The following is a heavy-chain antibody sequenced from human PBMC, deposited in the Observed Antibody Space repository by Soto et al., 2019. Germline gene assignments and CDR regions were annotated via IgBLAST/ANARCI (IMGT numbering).Heavy chain of an antibody. V-gene: IGHV5-51*01. CDR2: IYPGDSDS. CDR1: GYNFPIYW. D-gene: IGHD3-16*02. Sequence: GESLKISCQGSGYNFPIYWIAWVRQMPGKGLEWMGIIYPGDSDSRYSPSFQGQVTISADKSISTAFLQWSSLKASDTALYYCARANVSTFGRIIVPSFFDYWGQGTLVTVSS. CDR3: ARANVSTFGRIIVPSFFDY. J-gene: IGHJ4*02.